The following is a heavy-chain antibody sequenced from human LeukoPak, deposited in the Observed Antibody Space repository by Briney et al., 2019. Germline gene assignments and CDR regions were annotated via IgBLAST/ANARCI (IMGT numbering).Heavy chain of an antibody. J-gene: IGHJ4*02. CDR3: ARRGSGWEFDY. CDR2: IRSDGTNT. D-gene: IGHD6-19*01. V-gene: IGHV3-64*02. Sequence: GGPLRLSCAASGITFSSHSMHWVRQATGKGLEYVSGIRSDGTNTYYAESVKGRFTVSRDNSKNTLWLQMGSLRAEDMAVYYCARRGSGWEFDYWGQGTPVNVSS. CDR1: GITFSSHS.